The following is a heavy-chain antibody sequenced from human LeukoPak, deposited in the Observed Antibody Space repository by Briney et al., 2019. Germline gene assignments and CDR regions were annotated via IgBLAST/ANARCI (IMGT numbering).Heavy chain of an antibody. V-gene: IGHV1-24*01. CDR1: GYTLTELS. CDR2: FDPEDGET. J-gene: IGHJ4*02. Sequence: GASVKVSCKVSGYTLTELSMHWVRQAPGKGLEWMGGFDPEDGETIYAQKFQGRVTMTEDTSTDTAYMELSSLRSEDTAVYYCATGRPAPPNYYGSGSYSPFDYWGQGTLVTVSS. D-gene: IGHD3-10*01. CDR3: ATGRPAPPNYYGSGSYSPFDY.